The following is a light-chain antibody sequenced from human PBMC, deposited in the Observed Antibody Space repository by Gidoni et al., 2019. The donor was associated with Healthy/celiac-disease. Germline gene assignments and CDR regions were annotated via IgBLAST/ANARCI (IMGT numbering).Light chain of an antibody. V-gene: IGKV1-39*01. CDR1: QSINNY. Sequence: IQMTQSPASLSAALGDRVTITPRGSQSINNYLNWFQQKPGKAPKLLIYAASTLKSGVTAKCSGSGSGRVFTLTISSRQPEDYATYYCRQSYSTPPYTFGQGTKLEIK. J-gene: IGKJ2*01. CDR3: RQSYSTPPYT. CDR2: AAS.